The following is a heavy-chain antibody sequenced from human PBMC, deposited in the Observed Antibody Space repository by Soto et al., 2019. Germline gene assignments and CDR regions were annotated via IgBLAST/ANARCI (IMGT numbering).Heavy chain of an antibody. Sequence: SETLSLTCTVSGLSIKTGGYYWTWIRQNPERGLEWIGYIYYSGSTYYNPSLKSRVTISVDTSKNQFSLKLSSVTAADTAVYYCARVYCSGGSCHDAFDIWGQGTMVTVSS. CDR1: GLSIKTGGYY. D-gene: IGHD2-15*01. CDR2: IYYSGST. V-gene: IGHV4-31*03. J-gene: IGHJ3*02. CDR3: ARVYCSGGSCHDAFDI.